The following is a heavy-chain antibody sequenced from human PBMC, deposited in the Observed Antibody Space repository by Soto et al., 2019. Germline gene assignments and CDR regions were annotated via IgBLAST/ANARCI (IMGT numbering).Heavy chain of an antibody. D-gene: IGHD3-22*01. CDR1: GGSISGYY. CDR3: ARAAYYPDSSGYFLDQ. J-gene: IGHJ4*02. V-gene: IGHV4-59*01. CDR2: IYYSGST. Sequence: SETLSLTCSVSGGSISGYYWSWIRQPPGKGLEWIAYIYYSGSTNYNPSLKSRVTISLDASKNQFSLKLTSVTAADAAVYYCARAAYYPDSSGYFLDQWGQGTLVTVS.